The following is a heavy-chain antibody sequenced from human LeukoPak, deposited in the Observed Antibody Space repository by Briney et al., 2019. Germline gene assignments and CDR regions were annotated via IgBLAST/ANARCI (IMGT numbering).Heavy chain of an antibody. CDR2: ISGSGGST. D-gene: IGHD6-19*01. J-gene: IGHJ4*02. Sequence: PGGSLRLSCAASAFTFSSYGMSWVRQAPGKGLEWVSAISGSGGSTYYADSVKGRFTISRDNSKNTLYLQMNSLRAEDTAVYYCAKGTWDSSGWILDYWGQGTLVTVSS. CDR1: AFTFSSYG. CDR3: AKGTWDSSGWILDY. V-gene: IGHV3-23*01.